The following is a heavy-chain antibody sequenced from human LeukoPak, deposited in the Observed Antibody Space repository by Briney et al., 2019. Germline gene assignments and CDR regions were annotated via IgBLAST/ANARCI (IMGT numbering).Heavy chain of an antibody. CDR1: GFTFSSYW. D-gene: IGHD2-15*01. Sequence: GGSLRLSCAASGFTFSSYWMSWVRQAPGKGLEWVANMKQDGSEKYYVDSVKGRFTISRDNAKNSLYLQMNSLRAEDTAVYYCARGLGYCSGGSCYPYYFDYWGQRTLVTVSS. V-gene: IGHV3-7*03. J-gene: IGHJ4*02. CDR2: MKQDGSEK. CDR3: ARGLGYCSGGSCYPYYFDY.